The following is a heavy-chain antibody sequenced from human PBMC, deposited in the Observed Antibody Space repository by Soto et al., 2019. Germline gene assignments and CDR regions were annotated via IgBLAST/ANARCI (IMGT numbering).Heavy chain of an antibody. CDR1: GYTFTSYA. CDR3: ARDIDPSRFLEWTSIDY. Sequence: QVQLVQSGAEVKKPGASVKVSCKASGYTFTSYAMHWVRQAPGQRLEWMGWINAGNGNTKYSQKFQGRVTMTTDTSTSTAYMELRSLRSDDTAVYYCARDIDPSRFLEWTSIDYWGQGTLVTVSS. J-gene: IGHJ4*02. CDR2: INAGNGNT. V-gene: IGHV1-3*01. D-gene: IGHD3-3*01.